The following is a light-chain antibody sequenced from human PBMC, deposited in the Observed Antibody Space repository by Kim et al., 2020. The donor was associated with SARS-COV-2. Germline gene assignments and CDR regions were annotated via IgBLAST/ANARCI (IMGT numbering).Light chain of an antibody. CDR2: DAS. J-gene: IGKJ1*01. V-gene: IGKV3-20*01. CDR1: QSVTGTY. Sequence: EIVLTQSPGTLSLSPGERATLSCRASQSVTGTYLAWYHQRPGQPPRLLISDASSRATGTPDRFSGTGSGTDFTLTISRLEPEDLGVYYCQQYGDSPKTFGQGTKVEI. CDR3: QQYGDSPKT.